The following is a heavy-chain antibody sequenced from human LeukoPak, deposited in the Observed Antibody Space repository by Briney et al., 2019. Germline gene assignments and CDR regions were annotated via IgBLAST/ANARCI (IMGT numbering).Heavy chain of an antibody. CDR1: GYSISSGYY. J-gene: IGHJ4*02. Sequence: KPSETLSLTCTVSGYSISSGYYWGWIRQPPGKGLEWIGSIYHSGSTYYNPSLKSRVTISVDTSKNQFSLQLNSVTPEDTAVYYCARDGRGIAARRAIGHFDYWGQGTLVTVSS. D-gene: IGHD6-6*01. CDR2: IYHSGST. CDR3: ARDGRGIAARRAIGHFDY. V-gene: IGHV4-38-2*02.